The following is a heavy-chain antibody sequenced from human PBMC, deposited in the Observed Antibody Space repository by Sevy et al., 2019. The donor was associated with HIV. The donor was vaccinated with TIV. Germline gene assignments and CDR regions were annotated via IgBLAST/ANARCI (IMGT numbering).Heavy chain of an antibody. CDR1: GGSISSGTYS. Sequence: SETLSLTCTVSGGSISSGTYSWGWIQLSPGRGLEWIGYIYHSGSTYYSPSLESRVTISVDRSKNQFSLELTSMTAADTAVYYCARSEGFGYLKNVFDLWGRGTTVTVSS. D-gene: IGHD3-10*01. CDR2: IYHSGST. CDR3: ARSEGFGYLKNVFDL. J-gene: IGHJ3*01. V-gene: IGHV4-30-2*06.